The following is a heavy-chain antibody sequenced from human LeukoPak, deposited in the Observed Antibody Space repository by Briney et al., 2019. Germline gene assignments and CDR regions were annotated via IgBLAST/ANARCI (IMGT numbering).Heavy chain of an antibody. Sequence: PSETLSLTCAVYGGSFSGYYWSWIRQPPGKGLEWIGEINHSGSTNYNPSLKSRVTISVDTPKNQFSLKLSSVTAADTAVYYCARGGGGNWLRRGYFDYWGQGTLVTVSS. CDR1: GGSFSGYY. D-gene: IGHD2-15*01. CDR3: ARGGGGNWLRRGYFDY. V-gene: IGHV4-34*01. J-gene: IGHJ4*02. CDR2: INHSGST.